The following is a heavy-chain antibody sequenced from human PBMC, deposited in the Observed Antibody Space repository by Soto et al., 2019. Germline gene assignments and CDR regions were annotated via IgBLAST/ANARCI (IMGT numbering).Heavy chain of an antibody. CDR2: ISAYNGNT. J-gene: IGHJ4*02. CDR1: GYTFTSYG. Sequence: ASVKVSCEDSGYTFTSYGISCVRQAPGQGLEWMGWISAYNGNTNYAQKLQGRFTISRDDSKSIASLQMDSLKTEDTAMYYCTRVHTTGPVIPDYWGQGSLVTVSS. V-gene: IGHV1-18*01. D-gene: IGHD3-9*01. CDR3: TRVHTTGPVIPDY.